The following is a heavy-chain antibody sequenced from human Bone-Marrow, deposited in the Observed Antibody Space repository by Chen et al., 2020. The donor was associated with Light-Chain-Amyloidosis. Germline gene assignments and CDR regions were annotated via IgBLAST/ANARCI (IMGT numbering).Heavy chain of an antibody. J-gene: IGHJ6*02. CDR2: VSSGGDS. D-gene: IGHD2-8*02. CDR1: GFTVSSDY. Sequence: EVQLVESGGDSVQSGGSLRLSCAASGFTVSSDYINWVRQAPGKGLEWVSVVSSGGDSYYADSVKGRFTISRDSSKNTVFLQMNSLRAEDTAVYYCARDRPGGIPGLVSTAHYYYGMDVWGQGTTVTVSS. CDR3: ARDRPGGIPGLVSTAHYYYGMDV. V-gene: IGHV3-66*01.